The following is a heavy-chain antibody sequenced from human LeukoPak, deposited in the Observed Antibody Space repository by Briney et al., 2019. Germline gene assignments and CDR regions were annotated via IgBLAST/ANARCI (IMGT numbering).Heavy chain of an antibody. CDR3: ARDLDGGNSFDY. D-gene: IGHD4-23*01. CDR1: GFTFSSYN. Sequence: PGGSLRLSCAASGFTFSSYNMNWVRQIPGKGLEWVSSISTSSDYIYYADSVKGRFTISRDNAKNSLYLQMNNLRAEDTAIYYCARDLDGGNSFDYWGQGTLVTVSS. J-gene: IGHJ4*02. V-gene: IGHV3-21*01. CDR2: ISTSSDYI.